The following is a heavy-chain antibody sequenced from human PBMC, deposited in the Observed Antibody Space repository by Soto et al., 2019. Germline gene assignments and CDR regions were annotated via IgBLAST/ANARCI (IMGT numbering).Heavy chain of an antibody. CDR2: IYHSVST. CDR1: GGSISSGGYS. Sequence: QLQLQESGSGLVKPSQTLSLTCAVSGGSISSGGYSWSWIRQPPGQGLEWIAYIYHSVSTYYHPSLKSRVTISGDRSKSQFSLKLSSVTAADTAVYYGARVPDYWGQGTLVTVSS. CDR3: ARVPDY. J-gene: IGHJ4*02. V-gene: IGHV4-30-2*01.